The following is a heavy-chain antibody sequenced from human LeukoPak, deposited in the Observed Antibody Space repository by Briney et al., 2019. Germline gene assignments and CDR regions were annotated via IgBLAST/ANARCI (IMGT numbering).Heavy chain of an antibody. Sequence: PSDTLSLTCSVSGDSMKSNNYYCPWIRQPPGEGLEGNGRLSYSGSTLYNPSLKSRVTISVDTPKHQLSEKVTCGTAAGTAMYYCARRQWLADWGQGTLVTVSS. CDR3: ARRQWLAD. CDR2: LSYSGST. J-gene: IGHJ4*02. D-gene: IGHD6-19*01. V-gene: IGHV4-39*07. CDR1: GDSMKSNNYY.